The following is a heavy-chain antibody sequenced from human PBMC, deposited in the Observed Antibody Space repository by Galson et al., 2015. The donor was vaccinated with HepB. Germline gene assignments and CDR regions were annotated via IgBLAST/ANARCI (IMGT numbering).Heavy chain of an antibody. Sequence: SLRLSCAASGFTFSDYYMSWIRQPPGKGLEWVSYISSSGSTIYYADSVKGRFTISRNNAKNSLFLQMNSLRAEDTAVYYCAREPGFVVGPVAEESYGMDVWGQGTTVTVSS. CDR1: GFTFSDYY. J-gene: IGHJ6*02. CDR3: AREPGFVVGPVAEESYGMDV. V-gene: IGHV3-11*01. CDR2: ISSSGSTI. D-gene: IGHD2-2*01.